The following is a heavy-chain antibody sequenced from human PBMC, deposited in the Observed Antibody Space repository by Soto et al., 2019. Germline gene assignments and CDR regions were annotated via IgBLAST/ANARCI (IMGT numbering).Heavy chain of an antibody. D-gene: IGHD1-26*01. V-gene: IGHV1-18*04. CDR1: CYSYTTHV. Sequence: GSAVKLSCKASCYSYTTHVISWVRRAPGHGLEWMGWISAYNGDTHYVQRFQGRLTMTTDTSTSTAYMELRSLTSDDTAVYYCARDFFFSGILRATILMDFRG. CDR2: ISAYNGDT. CDR3: ARDFFFSGILRATILMDF. J-gene: IGHJ6*02.